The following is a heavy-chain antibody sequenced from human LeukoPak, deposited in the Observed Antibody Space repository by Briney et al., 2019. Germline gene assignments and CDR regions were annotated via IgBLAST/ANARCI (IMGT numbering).Heavy chain of an antibody. Sequence: GGSLRLSCAASGFTFSSYAMHWVRQAPGKGLEWVAVISYDGSNKYYADSVKGRFTISRDNSKNTLYLQMNSLRAEDTAVYYCARAVVVPAAIAYYYYGMDVWGQGTTVTVSS. J-gene: IGHJ6*02. CDR3: ARAVVVPAAIAYYYYGMDV. CDR2: ISYDGSNK. CDR1: GFTFSSYA. V-gene: IGHV3-30-3*01. D-gene: IGHD2-2*01.